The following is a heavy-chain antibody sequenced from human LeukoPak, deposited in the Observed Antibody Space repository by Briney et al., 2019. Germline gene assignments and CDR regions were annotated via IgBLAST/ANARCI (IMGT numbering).Heavy chain of an antibody. V-gene: IGHV4-34*01. CDR1: GGSFSGYY. J-gene: IGHJ4*02. CDR3: ARAGIRGYSFPDCFDY. Sequence: SETLSLTCAVYGGSFSGYYWSWIRQPPGKGLEWIGEINHSGSTNYNPSLKSRVTISVDTSKNQFSLKLSSVTAADTAVYYCARAGIRGYSFPDCFDYWGQGTLVTVSS. D-gene: IGHD5-18*01. CDR2: INHSGST.